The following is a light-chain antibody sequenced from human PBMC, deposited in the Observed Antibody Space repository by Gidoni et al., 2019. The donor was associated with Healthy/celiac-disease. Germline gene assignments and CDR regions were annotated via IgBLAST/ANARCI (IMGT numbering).Light chain of an antibody. J-gene: IGLJ1*01. CDR2: VVS. Sequence: QSARTQPASVSGSPGQSVTISCTGTSSDVGGYNYVSWYQQPPGQAPKLMIYVVSNRPSGFSKRFSGSKSGTTASLTISGLQAEDEADYYCSSYTSSSTLGVFGTGTKVTVL. V-gene: IGLV2-14*03. CDR1: SSDVGGYNY. CDR3: SSYTSSSTLGV.